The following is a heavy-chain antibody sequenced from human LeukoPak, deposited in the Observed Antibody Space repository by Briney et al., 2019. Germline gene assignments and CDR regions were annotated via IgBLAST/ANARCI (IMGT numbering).Heavy chain of an antibody. CDR1: GFTFSSYA. J-gene: IGHJ4*02. CDR2: ISGSGGST. V-gene: IGHV3-23*01. Sequence: GGSLRLSCAASGFTFSSYAMSWVRQAPGKGLEWVSAISGSGGSTYYADSVKGRFTISRDNSKNTLYLQMNSLRVEDTAVYYCAKDRNIVVVPAANDYWGQGTLVTVSS. D-gene: IGHD2-2*01. CDR3: AKDRNIVVVPAANDY.